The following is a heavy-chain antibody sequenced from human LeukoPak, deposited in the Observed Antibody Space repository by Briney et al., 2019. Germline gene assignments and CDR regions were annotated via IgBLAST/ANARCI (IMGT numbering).Heavy chain of an antibody. V-gene: IGHV5-51*01. J-gene: IGHJ6*02. CDR1: IYSFTSYW. CDR2: INPADSDT. CDR3: ARLGDYGMDV. Sequence: PGESLKISCKGYIYSFTSYWIGWVRQMPGKGLEWMGIINPADSDTRYSPSFQGQVTISTDKSISTAYLHWSSLKAPDTAMYYCARLGDYGMDVWGQGTTVAVSS.